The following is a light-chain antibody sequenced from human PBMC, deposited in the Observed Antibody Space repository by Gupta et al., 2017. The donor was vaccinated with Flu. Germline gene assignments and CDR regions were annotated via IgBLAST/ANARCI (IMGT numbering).Light chain of an antibody. J-gene: IGKJ1*01. CDR2: GAS. CDR3: RQDNRTPKT. CDR1: QGDGTN. V-gene: IGKV3-15*01. Sequence: EIIMTQSPATLSVSPGERATLSCRASQGDGTNLAWYQHRPGQAPRLLIYGASTRATGVPARFSGSGSGTEFTLTISRLQSEDFAVYYCRQDNRTPKTFGQGTKVDIK.